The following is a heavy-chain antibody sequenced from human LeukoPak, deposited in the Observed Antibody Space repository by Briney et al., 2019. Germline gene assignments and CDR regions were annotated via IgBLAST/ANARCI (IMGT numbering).Heavy chain of an antibody. CDR3: ARGTIFGVVINDDALDI. CDR2: INPNSGGT. CDR1: GYTFTGYY. Sequence: ASVKVSCKASGYTFTGYYMHWVRQAPGQGLEWMGWINPNSGGTNYAQKFQGRVTMTRDTSISTAYMELSSLRSDDTAVYYCARGTIFGVVINDDALDIWGQGTMVTVSS. D-gene: IGHD3-3*01. V-gene: IGHV1-2*02. J-gene: IGHJ3*02.